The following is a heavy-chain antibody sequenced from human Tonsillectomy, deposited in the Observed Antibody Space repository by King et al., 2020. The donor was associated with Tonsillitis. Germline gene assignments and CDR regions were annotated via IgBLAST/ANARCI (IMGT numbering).Heavy chain of an antibody. CDR1: GITFANAW. CDR3: TTGYSDSSGDLGDDAFDI. J-gene: IGHJ3*02. CDR2: IKSKISGGTA. V-gene: IGHV3-15*02. Sequence: VQLVESGGALVKPGGSLRLSCAASGITFANAWMTWVRQAPGKGLEWVGRIKSKISGGTARHAAPVKGRFTISRDDSKNTLYLQMNTLKTEDTAVYYCTTGYSDSSGDLGDDAFDIWGQGTMVTVSS. D-gene: IGHD3-22*01.